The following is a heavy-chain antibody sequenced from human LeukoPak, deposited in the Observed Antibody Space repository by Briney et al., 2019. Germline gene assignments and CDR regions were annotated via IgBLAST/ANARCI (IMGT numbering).Heavy chain of an antibody. J-gene: IGHJ5*02. CDR1: GGSISSGGYY. V-gene: IGHV4-39*07. CDR2: INHSGST. Sequence: SETLSLTCTVSGGSISSGGYYWSWVRQPPGKGLEWIGEINHSGSTNYNPSLKSRVTISVDTSKNQFSLKLSSVTAADTAVYYCARGSLWFDPWGQGTLVTVSS. CDR3: ARGSLWFDP.